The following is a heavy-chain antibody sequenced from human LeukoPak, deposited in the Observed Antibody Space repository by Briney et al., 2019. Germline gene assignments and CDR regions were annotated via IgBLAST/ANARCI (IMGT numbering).Heavy chain of an antibody. Sequence: PGGSLRLSCAASGFTFSSYGMHWVRQAPGKGLEWVSAISGSGGSTYYADSVKGRFTVSRDNSKNTLYLQMNSLRAEDTAVYYCAKDRLWMATIHYYFDYWGQGTLVTVSS. D-gene: IGHD5-24*01. J-gene: IGHJ4*02. CDR3: AKDRLWMATIHYYFDY. CDR1: GFTFSSYG. CDR2: ISGSGGST. V-gene: IGHV3-23*01.